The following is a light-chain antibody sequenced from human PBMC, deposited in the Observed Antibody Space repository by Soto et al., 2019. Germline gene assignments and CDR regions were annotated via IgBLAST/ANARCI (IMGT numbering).Light chain of an antibody. CDR1: SSDVGAYNY. J-gene: IGLJ1*01. V-gene: IGLV2-14*01. Sequence: QSLLTQPASVSGSPGRSITIACTGTSSDVGAYNYVSWYQQYPGKAPKLMIYGVTNRPSGVSNRFSGSKTGNTASLTISGLQAEDEADYYCFSHRGGDSHVFGTGTKVTVL. CDR2: GVT. CDR3: FSHRGGDSHV.